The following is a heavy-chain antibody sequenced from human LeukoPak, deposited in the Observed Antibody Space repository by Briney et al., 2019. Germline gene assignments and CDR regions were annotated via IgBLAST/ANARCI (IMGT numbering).Heavy chain of an antibody. Sequence: SGGSLRLSCAASGFTFSSYAMSWVRQAPGKGLEWVSLISGGGDNTNDADSVKGRFIISRENSKNTVYLQMNSLRAGDTAVYYCATGYSYGYPPFDYWGRGTLVTVSS. D-gene: IGHD5-18*01. CDR2: ISGGGDNT. V-gene: IGHV3-23*01. CDR3: ATGYSYGYPPFDY. J-gene: IGHJ4*02. CDR1: GFTFSSYA.